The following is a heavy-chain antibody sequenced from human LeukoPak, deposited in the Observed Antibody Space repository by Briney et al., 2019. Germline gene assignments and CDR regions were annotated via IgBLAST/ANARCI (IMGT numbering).Heavy chain of an antibody. CDR3: ARQNQFLGY. V-gene: IGHV3-66*02. J-gene: IGHJ4*02. CDR1: GVTVSSYY. Sequence: GGSLRLSCTASGVTVSSYYMIWVRQAPGKGLEWVSVIHSDGSTNYAAPVKSRFTISRDNSKNTLYLQMNSLRPEDASVYYCARQNQFLGYWGQGTLVTVSA. D-gene: IGHD2/OR15-2a*01. CDR2: IHSDGST.